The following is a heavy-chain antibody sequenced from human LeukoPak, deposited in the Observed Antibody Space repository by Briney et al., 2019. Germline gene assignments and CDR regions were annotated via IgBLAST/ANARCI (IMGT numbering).Heavy chain of an antibody. V-gene: IGHV3-64*01. CDR2: ISGNGAST. D-gene: IGHD3-22*01. CDR1: GFTFSSYA. CDR3: ARVAYYFDSSGYSDY. Sequence: GGSLRLSCAASGFTFSSYAVHWVRQAPGKGLEYVSAISGNGASTYYANSVKGRFTISRDNSKNTLYLQLGSLRAEDMAVYYCARVAYYFDSSGYSDYWGQGTLVTVSS. J-gene: IGHJ4*02.